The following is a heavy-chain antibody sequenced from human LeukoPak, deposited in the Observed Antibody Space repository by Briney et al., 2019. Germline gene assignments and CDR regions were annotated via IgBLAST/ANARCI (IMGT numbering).Heavy chain of an antibody. Sequence: SGGSLRLSCAASEFTFSSYSMNWVRQAPGKGLEWVSSISSSSSYMYYADSVKGRFTISRDNAKNSLYLQMNSLRAEDTAVYYCARFLGYSGSLDYWGQGTLVTVSS. D-gene: IGHD1-26*01. J-gene: IGHJ4*02. CDR3: ARFLGYSGSLDY. CDR2: ISSSSSYM. CDR1: EFTFSSYS. V-gene: IGHV3-21*01.